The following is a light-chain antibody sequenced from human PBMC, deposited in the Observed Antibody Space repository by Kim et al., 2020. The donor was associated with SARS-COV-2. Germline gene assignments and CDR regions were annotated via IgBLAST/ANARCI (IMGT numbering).Light chain of an antibody. CDR3: LQLNTCPIT. Sequence: ASVGDRVNITCRASQGIASYLAWYQQKPGKAPKLLIYTASTLQTGVPSRFSGSGSGTDFTLTITSLQPEDFATYYCLQLNTCPITFGQGTRLEIK. V-gene: IGKV1-9*01. CDR2: TAS. CDR1: QGIASY. J-gene: IGKJ5*01.